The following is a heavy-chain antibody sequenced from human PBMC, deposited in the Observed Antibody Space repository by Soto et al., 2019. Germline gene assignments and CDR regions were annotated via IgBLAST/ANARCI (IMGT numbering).Heavy chain of an antibody. CDR2: LNPTAGRT. D-gene: IGHD3-9*01. V-gene: IGHV1-46*01. CDR1: GYSFTTYL. CDR3: ARAVRGGLTVVTPGYWGQGTLVTVSSDHCYYYEMDV. J-gene: IGHJ6*02. Sequence: ASVKVSCKTSGYSFTTYLMHWVRQAPGQGLEWMGILNPTAGRTSYSQKFRGRVTMTSDASTSTAYMELTGLRSDDTAVYYCARAVRGGLTVVTPGYWGQGTLVTVSSDHCYYYEMDVGGQGTTVTVSS.